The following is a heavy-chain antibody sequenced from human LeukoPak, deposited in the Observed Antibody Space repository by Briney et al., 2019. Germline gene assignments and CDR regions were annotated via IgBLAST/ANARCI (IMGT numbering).Heavy chain of an antibody. Sequence: PSETLSLTCAVYGGSFSGYYWSWIRQPPGKGLEWIGEINHSGSTNYNPSLKSRVTISVDTSKNQFSLKLNSVTAADTAVYYCARAPALGYCSSTSCYRGGFDYWGQGTLVTVSS. J-gene: IGHJ4*02. D-gene: IGHD2-2*02. CDR3: ARAPALGYCSSTSCYRGGFDY. CDR2: INHSGST. CDR1: GGSFSGYY. V-gene: IGHV4-34*01.